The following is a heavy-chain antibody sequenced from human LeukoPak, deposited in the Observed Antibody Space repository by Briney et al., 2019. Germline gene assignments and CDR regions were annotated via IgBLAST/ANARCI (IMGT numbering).Heavy chain of an antibody. CDR3: TTHGPYSSGWYSEYFQH. CDR2: IKSKTDGGTT. Sequence: PGGSLRLSCAASGFTFSNAWMSWVRQAPGKGLEWVGRIKSKTDGGTTDYAAPVKGRFTISRDDSKTTLYLQMNSLKTEDTAVYYCTTHGPYSSGWYSEYFQHWGQGTLVTVSS. J-gene: IGHJ1*01. V-gene: IGHV3-15*01. D-gene: IGHD6-19*01. CDR1: GFTFSNAW.